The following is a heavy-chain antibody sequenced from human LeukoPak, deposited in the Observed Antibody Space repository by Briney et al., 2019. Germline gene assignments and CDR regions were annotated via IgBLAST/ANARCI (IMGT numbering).Heavy chain of an antibody. CDR1: GGSISSYY. D-gene: IGHD4-17*01. Sequence: SETLSLTCTVSGGSISSYYWSWIRQPAGKGLEWFGRIYTSGSTNYNPSLKSQVTMSVDTSKNQFSLKLSSVTAADTAVYYCARDFYGDYENWFDPWGQGTLVTVSS. J-gene: IGHJ5*02. CDR3: ARDFYGDYENWFDP. V-gene: IGHV4-4*07. CDR2: IYTSGST.